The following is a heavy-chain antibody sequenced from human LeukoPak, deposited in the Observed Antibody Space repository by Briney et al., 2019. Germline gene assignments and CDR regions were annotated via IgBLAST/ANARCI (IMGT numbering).Heavy chain of an antibody. CDR2: IYYTGNT. D-gene: IGHD1-26*01. CDR3: PRDQYYDAFDI. J-gene: IGHJ3*02. CDR1: GGSISSSYY. Sequence: PSETLSLTCTVSGGSISSSYYWSWIRQPPGKGLEWIGFIYYTGNTNYNPSLKSRVTISVDTSKNQFSLKLSSVTAANTAVYYCPRDQYYDAFDIWGQGTMVIVSS. V-gene: IGHV4-59*01.